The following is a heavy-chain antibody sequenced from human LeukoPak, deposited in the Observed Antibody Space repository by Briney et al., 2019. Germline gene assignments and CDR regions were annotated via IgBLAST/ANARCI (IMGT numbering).Heavy chain of an antibody. Sequence: PSETLSLTCTVSGGSISSSSYYWGWIRQPPGKGLEWIGSIYYSGCTYYNPSLKRRVTISVDTSKTQFSLKLSSVTAADTAVYYCASQWLADYWGQGTLVTVSS. D-gene: IGHD6-19*01. CDR3: ASQWLADY. J-gene: IGHJ4*02. CDR1: GGSISSSSYY. CDR2: IYYSGCT. V-gene: IGHV4-39*01.